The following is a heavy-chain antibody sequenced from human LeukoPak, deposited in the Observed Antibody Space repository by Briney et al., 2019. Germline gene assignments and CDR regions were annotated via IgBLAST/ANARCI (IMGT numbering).Heavy chain of an antibody. Sequence: SETLSLTCTVSGGSISSSSYYWGWIRQPPGKGLEWIGSIYYSGSTYYNPSLKSRVTISVDTSKNQFSLKQSSVTAADTAVYYCARPVSDYYDSSGYYDWFDPWGQGTLVTVSS. D-gene: IGHD3-22*01. J-gene: IGHJ5*02. V-gene: IGHV4-39*01. CDR1: GGSISSSSYY. CDR2: IYYSGST. CDR3: ARPVSDYYDSSGYYDWFDP.